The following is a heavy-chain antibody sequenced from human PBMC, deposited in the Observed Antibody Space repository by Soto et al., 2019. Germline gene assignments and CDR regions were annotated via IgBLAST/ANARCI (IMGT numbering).Heavy chain of an antibody. V-gene: IGHV4-59*01. J-gene: IGHJ6*02. CDR3: ARGHRAMEYYYYYGMDV. CDR1: GGSISSSF. Sequence: SETLSLTCSVSGGSISSSFWSWIRQPPGKELEWIGYISYSGSTTYNPSLKSRITLSVDMSKNQFSLRVASVTAADTAVYYCARGHRAMEYYYYYGMDVWGQGTTVTVSS. D-gene: IGHD5-18*01. CDR2: ISYSGST.